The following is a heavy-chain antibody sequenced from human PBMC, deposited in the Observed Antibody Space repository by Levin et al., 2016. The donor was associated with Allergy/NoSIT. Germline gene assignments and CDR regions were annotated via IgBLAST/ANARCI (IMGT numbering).Heavy chain of an antibody. CDR3: ARGGNYYYGMDV. CDR2: INHSGST. Sequence: WIRQPPGKGLEWIGEINHSGSTNYNPSLKSRVTISVDTSKNQFSLKLSSVTAADTAVYYCARGGNYYYGMDVWGQGTTVTVSS. V-gene: IGHV4-34*01. J-gene: IGHJ6*02.